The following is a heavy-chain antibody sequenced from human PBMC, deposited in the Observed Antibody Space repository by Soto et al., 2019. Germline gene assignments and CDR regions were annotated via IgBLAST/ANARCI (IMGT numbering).Heavy chain of an antibody. Sequence: GGSLRLSCAASGFTFSSYGMHWVRQAPGKGLEWVAVIWYDGSNKYYADSVKGRFTISRDNSKNTLYLQMNSLRAEDTAVYYCASTAVAGTPHFDYWGQGTLVTVSS. CDR1: GFTFSSYG. CDR3: ASTAVAGTPHFDY. D-gene: IGHD6-19*01. CDR2: IWYDGSNK. V-gene: IGHV3-33*01. J-gene: IGHJ4*02.